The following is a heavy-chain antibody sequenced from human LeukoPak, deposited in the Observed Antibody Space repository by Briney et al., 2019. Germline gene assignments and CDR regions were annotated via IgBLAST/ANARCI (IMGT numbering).Heavy chain of an antibody. V-gene: IGHV1-69*01. J-gene: IGHJ3*02. CDR3: ARDGPPHFDI. Sequence: ASVKVSCKASGGTFSSYAISWVRQAPGQGLEWMGGIIPIFGTANYAQKFQGRVTITADESTSTAYMELSSLRSEDTAVYYCARDGPPHFDIWGQGTMVTVSS. CDR1: GGTFSSYA. CDR2: IIPIFGTA.